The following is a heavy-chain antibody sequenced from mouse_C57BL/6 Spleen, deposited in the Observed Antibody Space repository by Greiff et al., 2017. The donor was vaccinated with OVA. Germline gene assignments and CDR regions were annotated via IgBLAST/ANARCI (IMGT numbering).Heavy chain of an antibody. CDR3: AREKTGTDYAMDY. V-gene: IGHV5-4*01. Sequence: DVKLVQSGGGLVKPGGSLKLSCAASGFTFSSYAMSWVRQTPEKRLEWVATISDGGSYTYYPDNVKGRFTISRDNAKNNLYLQRSHLKSEDTAMYYCAREKTGTDYAMDYWGQGTSVTVSS. J-gene: IGHJ4*01. CDR2: ISDGGSYT. CDR1: GFTFSSYA. D-gene: IGHD3-3*01.